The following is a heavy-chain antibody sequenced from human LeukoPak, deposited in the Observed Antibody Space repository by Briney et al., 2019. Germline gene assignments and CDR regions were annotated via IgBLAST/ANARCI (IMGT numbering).Heavy chain of an antibody. D-gene: IGHD2-15*01. Sequence: AGSLRLSCAASGLTFSTYWMHWVRHAPGKGLVWVSRIDSDGSTTDYADSVKGRFTISSDNAKNTVYLQMNSLRAEDTAVYYCAGTGCSGGSCYSDYMDVWGKGTTVTVSS. V-gene: IGHV3-74*01. CDR2: IDSDGSTT. J-gene: IGHJ6*03. CDR1: GLTFSTYW. CDR3: AGTGCSGGSCYSDYMDV.